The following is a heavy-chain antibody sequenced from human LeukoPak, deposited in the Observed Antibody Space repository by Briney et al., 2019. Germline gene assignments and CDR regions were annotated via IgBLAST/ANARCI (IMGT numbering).Heavy chain of an antibody. Sequence: PGRSLRLSCAASGFTFSSYAMHWVRQAPGKGLEWVAVISYDGSNKYYADSVKGRFTISRDNSKNTLYLQMNSLGAEDTAVYYCAKDAAVFTIRGQGTMVTVSS. J-gene: IGHJ3*02. CDR3: AKDAAVFTI. CDR2: ISYDGSNK. D-gene: IGHD2-21*01. V-gene: IGHV3-30*04. CDR1: GFTFSSYA.